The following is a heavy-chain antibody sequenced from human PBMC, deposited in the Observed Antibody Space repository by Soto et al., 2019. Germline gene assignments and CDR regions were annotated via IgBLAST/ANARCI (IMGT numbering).Heavy chain of an antibody. Sequence: EVQLVESGGGLVKPGGSLSLSCAASGFTFSTYHMAWVRQAPGKGLEWVSSISSGSDFIYYADSVKGRFTISRDNAKSSLYLEMNSLRAEDTAVYYCARRLQLDGPDYWGQGTLVTVSS. D-gene: IGHD6-13*01. CDR2: ISSGSDFI. CDR3: ARRLQLDGPDY. CDR1: GFTFSTYH. J-gene: IGHJ4*02. V-gene: IGHV3-21*01.